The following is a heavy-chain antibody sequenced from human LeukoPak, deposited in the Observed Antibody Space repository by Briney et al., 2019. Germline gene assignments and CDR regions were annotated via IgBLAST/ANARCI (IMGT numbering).Heavy chain of an antibody. D-gene: IGHD6-25*01. CDR2: IYYSGST. V-gene: IGHV4-39*01. CDR1: GGSVSSSSYY. J-gene: IGHJ4*02. Sequence: PSETLSLTSTVSGGSVSSSSYYWGWIRQPPGKGLEWVGSIYYSGSTYYNPSLKSRVTISVDTSKNQFSLKLSSVTAADTAVYYCARLSGAAIDYWGQGTLVTVSS. CDR3: ARLSGAAIDY.